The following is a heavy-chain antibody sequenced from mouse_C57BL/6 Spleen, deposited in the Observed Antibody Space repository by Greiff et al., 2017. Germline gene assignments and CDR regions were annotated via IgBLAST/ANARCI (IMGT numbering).Heavy chain of an antibody. V-gene: IGHV1-26*01. CDR2: INPNNGGT. J-gene: IGHJ3*01. D-gene: IGHD3-2*02. Sequence: EVQLQQSGPELVKPGASVKISCKASGYTFTDYYMNWVKQSHGKSLEWIGDINPNNGGTSYNQKFKGKATLTVDKSSSTAYMELRSLTSEDSAVYYCARSPSGQLRLSWFAYWGQGTLVTVSA. CDR3: ARSPSGQLRLSWFAY. CDR1: GYTFTDYY.